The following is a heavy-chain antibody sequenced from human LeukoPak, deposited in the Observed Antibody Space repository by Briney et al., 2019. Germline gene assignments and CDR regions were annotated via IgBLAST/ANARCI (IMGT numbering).Heavy chain of an antibody. D-gene: IGHD2-2*01. Sequence: GGSLRLSCAASGFTFSSYWMHWVRQAPGKGLVWVSRINSDGSSTSHADSVKGRFTNSRDNAKNTLYLQMNSLRVEDTAVYYCARGSLSRDCGSSSCYYYYMDVWGKGTTVTVS. V-gene: IGHV3-74*01. CDR2: INSDGSST. CDR3: ARGSLSRDCGSSSCYYYYMDV. J-gene: IGHJ6*03. CDR1: GFTFSSYW.